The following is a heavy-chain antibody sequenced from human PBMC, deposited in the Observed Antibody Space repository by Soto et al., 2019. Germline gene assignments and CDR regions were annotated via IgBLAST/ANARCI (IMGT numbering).Heavy chain of an antibody. D-gene: IGHD1-1*01. CDR2: INAGNGNT. V-gene: IGHV1-3*01. CDR3: ARGWMGLYGMDV. J-gene: IGHJ6*02. CDR1: GYTFTSYA. Sequence: QVQLVQSGAEVKKPGASVKVSCKASGYTFTSYAMHWVRQAPGQRLEWMGWINAGNGNTKYSQKFQGRVTITRDTSASTAYMELSSVRSEDTAVYYCARGWMGLYGMDVWGQGTTVTVSS.